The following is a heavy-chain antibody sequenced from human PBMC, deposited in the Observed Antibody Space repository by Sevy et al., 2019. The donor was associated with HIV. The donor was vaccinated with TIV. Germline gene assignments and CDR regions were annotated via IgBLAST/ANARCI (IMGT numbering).Heavy chain of an antibody. Sequence: GGSLRLSCEASAINIRDYWMNWVRQAPGKGLEWVANINPDGSKIYYAESVKGRFTISRYSAKNSVFLQMTSLRAEDTAVYYCVRAIQLAASYWGQGMLVTVSS. CDR3: VRAIQLAASY. CDR1: AINIRDYW. CDR2: INPDGSKI. J-gene: IGHJ4*02. V-gene: IGHV3-7*02. D-gene: IGHD2-15*01.